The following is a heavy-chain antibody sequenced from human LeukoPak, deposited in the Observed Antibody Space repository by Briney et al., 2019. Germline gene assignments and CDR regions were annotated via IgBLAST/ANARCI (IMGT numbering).Heavy chain of an antibody. CDR3: AGGRLVATSKAVAIDY. D-gene: IGHD5-12*01. Sequence: GGSLRLSCAASGFTFSNSWLHWVRQAPGKGLVWVSRINERGSSTSYADSVKGRFTISRDNVKNTLYLQMNNLRADDTAVYYCAGGRLVATSKAVAIDYWGQGTLVTVSS. V-gene: IGHV3-74*01. J-gene: IGHJ4*02. CDR1: GFTFSNSW. CDR2: INERGSST.